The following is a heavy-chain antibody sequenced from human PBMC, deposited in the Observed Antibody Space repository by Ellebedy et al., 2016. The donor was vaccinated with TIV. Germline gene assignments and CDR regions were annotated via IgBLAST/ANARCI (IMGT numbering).Heavy chain of an antibody. CDR2: IRGTVMST. V-gene: IGHV3-23*01. Sequence: GESLKISCAASGFTFSSYWMSWVRQAPGKGLEWVSAIRGTVMSTFYADSVKGRFSISRDNAKNSVYLQMNSLRAEDTAFYYCATTPKGGSSDYWGQGTLVTVSS. CDR3: ATTPKGGSSDY. CDR1: GFTFSSYW. J-gene: IGHJ4*02. D-gene: IGHD1-26*01.